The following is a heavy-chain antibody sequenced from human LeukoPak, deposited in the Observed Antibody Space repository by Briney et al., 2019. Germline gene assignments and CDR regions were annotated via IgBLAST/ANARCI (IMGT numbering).Heavy chain of an antibody. J-gene: IGHJ5*02. CDR2: ISGSGGST. CDR3: AKAPVGAQHPHWFDP. Sequence: PGGSLRLSCVASGVTLSNYAMSWVRQAPGKGLEWVSAISGSGGSTYYADSVKGRFTISRDNSKNTLYLQMNSLRAEDTAVYYCAKAPVGAQHPHWFDPWGQGTLVTVSS. D-gene: IGHD1-26*01. CDR1: GVTLSNYA. V-gene: IGHV3-23*01.